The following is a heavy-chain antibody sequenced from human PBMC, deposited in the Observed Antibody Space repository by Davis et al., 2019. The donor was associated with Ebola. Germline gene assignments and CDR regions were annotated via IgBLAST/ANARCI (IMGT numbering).Heavy chain of an antibody. Sequence: GESLKISCAASGFTFSTYWMHWVRQTPGKGLVWVSRIPGDGSSTYYADSVKGRVTISRDNSKNTLYLQMNSLRAEDTAVYYCAKDVGFGELLRFDYWGQGTLVTVSS. CDR3: AKDVGFGELLRFDY. CDR2: IPGDGSST. D-gene: IGHD3-10*01. CDR1: GFTFSTYW. J-gene: IGHJ4*02. V-gene: IGHV3-74*01.